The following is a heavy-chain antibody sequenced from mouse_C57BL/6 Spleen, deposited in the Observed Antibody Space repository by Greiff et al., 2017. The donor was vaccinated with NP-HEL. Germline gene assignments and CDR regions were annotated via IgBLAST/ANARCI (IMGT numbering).Heavy chain of an antibody. CDR1: GFTFSSYG. CDR3: ARYDYDSGAMDY. Sequence: EVKVVESGGDLVKPGGSLKLSCAASGFTFSSYGMSWVRQTPDKRLEWVATISSGGSYTYYPDSVKGRFTISRDNAKNTLYLQMSSLKSEDTAMYYCARYDYDSGAMDYWGQGTSVTVSS. V-gene: IGHV5-6*01. J-gene: IGHJ4*01. D-gene: IGHD2-4*01. CDR2: ISSGGSYT.